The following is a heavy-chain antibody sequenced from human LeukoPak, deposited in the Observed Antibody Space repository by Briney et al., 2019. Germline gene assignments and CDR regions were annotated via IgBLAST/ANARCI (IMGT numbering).Heavy chain of an antibody. J-gene: IGHJ4*02. CDR3: ARVRPVGYVWGSLRPFFDY. V-gene: IGHV4-39*01. CDR1: GGSISSSSYY. Sequence: PSETLSLTCTVSGGSISSSSYYWGWIRQPPGKGLEWIGSIYYSESTYYNPSLKSRVTKSVDTSKNQFSLKLSSVTAADTAVYYCARVRPVGYVWGSLRPFFDYWGQGTLVTVSS. D-gene: IGHD3-16*01. CDR2: IYYSEST.